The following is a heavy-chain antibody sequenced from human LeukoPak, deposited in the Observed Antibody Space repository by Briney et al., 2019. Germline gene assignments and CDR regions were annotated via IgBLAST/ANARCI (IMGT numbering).Heavy chain of an antibody. CDR2: INPNSGGT. J-gene: IGHJ6*03. Sequence: ASVKVSCKASGYTFTGYYMHWVRQAPGQGLEWMGWINPNSGGTNYAQKFQGRVTMTRDTSISTAYMELSRLRSDDTAVYYCVGENGDYYYYYMDVWGKGTTVTVSS. CDR3: VGENGDYYYYYMDV. CDR1: GYTFTGYY. D-gene: IGHD4-17*01. V-gene: IGHV1-2*02.